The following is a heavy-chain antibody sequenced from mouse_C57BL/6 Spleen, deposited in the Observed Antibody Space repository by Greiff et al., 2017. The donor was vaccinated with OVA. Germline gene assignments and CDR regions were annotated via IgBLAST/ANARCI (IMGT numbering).Heavy chain of an antibody. CDR1: GFTFSSYG. J-gene: IGHJ3*01. CDR3: ARQGGYAWFAY. D-gene: IGHD3-1*01. Sequence: EVQGVESGGDLVKPGGSLKPSCAASGFTFSSYGMSWVRQTPDKRLEWVATISSGGSYTYYPDSVKGRFTISRDNAKNTLYLQMSSLKSEDTAMYYCARQGGYAWFAYWGQGTLVTVSA. CDR2: ISSGGSYT. V-gene: IGHV5-6*01.